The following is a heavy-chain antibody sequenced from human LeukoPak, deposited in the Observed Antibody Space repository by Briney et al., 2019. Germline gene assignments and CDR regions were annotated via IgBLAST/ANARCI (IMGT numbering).Heavy chain of an antibody. J-gene: IGHJ4*02. CDR2: IYHSGST. V-gene: IGHV4-38-2*02. CDR3: AGFSGYDAPRY. Sequence: SETLSLTCTVSGYSISSGYYWGWIRQPPGKGLEWIGSIYHSGSTYYNPSLKSRVTISVDTSKNQFSLKLSSVTAADTAVYYCAGFSGYDAPRYWGQGTLVTVSS. CDR1: GYSISSGYY. D-gene: IGHD5-12*01.